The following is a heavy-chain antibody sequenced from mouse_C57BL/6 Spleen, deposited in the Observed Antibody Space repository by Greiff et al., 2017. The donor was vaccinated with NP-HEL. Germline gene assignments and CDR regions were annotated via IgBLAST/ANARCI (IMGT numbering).Heavy chain of an antibody. Sequence: VQLKQSGPVLVKPGASVKMSCKASGYTFTDYYMNWVKQSHGKSLEWIGVINPYNGGTSYNQKFKGKATLTVDKSSSTAYMELNSLTSEDSAVYYCAGGNWYFDVWGTGTTVTVSS. CDR1: GYTFTDYY. CDR2: INPYNGGT. CDR3: AGGNWYFDV. V-gene: IGHV1-19*01. J-gene: IGHJ1*03.